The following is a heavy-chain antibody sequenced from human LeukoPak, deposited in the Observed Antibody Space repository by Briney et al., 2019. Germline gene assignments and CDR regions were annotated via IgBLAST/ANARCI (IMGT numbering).Heavy chain of an antibody. CDR1: GDSISSYY. J-gene: IGHJ4*02. V-gene: IGHV4-4*07. CDR3: ARLSRRWYFSPDY. D-gene: IGHD4-23*01. CDR2: IYTSGST. Sequence: SETLSLTCTVSGDSISSYYGSWLRQPAGKGLEWIGRIYTSGSTNYHPSLKSRVTMSVDTSKNQFSLKLSSVPAADTAVYYCARLSRRWYFSPDYWGQGTLVTVSS.